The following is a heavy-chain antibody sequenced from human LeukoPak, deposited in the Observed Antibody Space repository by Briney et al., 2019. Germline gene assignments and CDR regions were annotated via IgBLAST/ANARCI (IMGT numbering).Heavy chain of an antibody. Sequence: GGSLRLSCAVSGFTFSTYWMSWVRQAPGKGLEWVANIKQDGSEKYYVDSVKGRFTISRDNVKNSLYLQMNSLRAEGTVVYYCARDWAYTGGSYGVDWGQGTLVTVSS. CDR3: ARDWAYTGGSYGVD. J-gene: IGHJ4*02. V-gene: IGHV3-7*01. D-gene: IGHD1-26*01. CDR2: IKQDGSEK. CDR1: GFTFSTYW.